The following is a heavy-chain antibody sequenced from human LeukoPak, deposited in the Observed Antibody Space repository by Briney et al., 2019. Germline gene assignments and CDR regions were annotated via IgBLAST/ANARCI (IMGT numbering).Heavy chain of an antibody. V-gene: IGHV6-1*01. CDR1: GDSVSSNSAA. J-gene: IGHJ5*02. D-gene: IGHD6-13*01. CDR3: ARGATAAAGAWDNRFDP. CDR2: TYYRFKWYN. Sequence: SQTLSLTCAISGDSVSSNSAAWNWIRQSPSRGLEWLGRTYYRFKWYNDYAVSVKSRITINPDTSKNQFSLKLTSVTAADMAVYYCARGATAAAGAWDNRFDPWGQGALVTVSS.